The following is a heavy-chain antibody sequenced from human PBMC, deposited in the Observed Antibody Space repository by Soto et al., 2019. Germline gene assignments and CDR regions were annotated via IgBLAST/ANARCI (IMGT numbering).Heavy chain of an antibody. Sequence: QVQLVQSGAEVKKSGASVKVSCKASGYTFTSHDINWVRQATGQGLEWMGWMNPNSGNTGYAQKFQGRVTMTRNTSKRTAYMELSSLGAEDTAVYYCARWDYGYYARFDYWGQGTLVTVSS. CDR2: MNPNSGNT. CDR1: GYTFTSHD. D-gene: IGHD4-17*01. CDR3: ARWDYGYYARFDY. V-gene: IGHV1-8*01. J-gene: IGHJ4*02.